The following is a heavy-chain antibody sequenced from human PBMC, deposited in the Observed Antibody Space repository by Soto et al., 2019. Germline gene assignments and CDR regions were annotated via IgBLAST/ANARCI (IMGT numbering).Heavy chain of an antibody. J-gene: IGHJ6*02. V-gene: IGHV4-31*03. Sequence: QVQLQESGPGLVKPSQTLSLTCTVSGGSISSGGYYWSWIRQHPGKGLEWIGYIYYSGSTYYNPYHKGRVTKSVDTSKTHFSLKLSSVTAAETAVYCCARDKVITQNYSSYGMDVWGQGTTVTASS. D-gene: IGHD3-10*01. CDR1: GGSISSGGYY. CDR3: ARDKVITQNYSSYGMDV. CDR2: IYYSGST.